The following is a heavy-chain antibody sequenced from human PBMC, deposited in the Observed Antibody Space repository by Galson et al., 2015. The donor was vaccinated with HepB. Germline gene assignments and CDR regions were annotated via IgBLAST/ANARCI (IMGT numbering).Heavy chain of an antibody. J-gene: IGHJ4*03. CDR3: ARGVDNVAVVGAGEHGNGR. CDR2: ISTSVSFI. Sequence: SLRLSCAGSGFTFSSYSMHWVRQAPGKGLEWISSISTSVSFIYYADSVKGRFTISRDNAKNSLFLQMNSLRAEDTGVYYCARGVDNVAVVGAGEHGNGRRGPGTPGTVPS. D-gene: IGHD2-15*01. V-gene: IGHV3-21*01. CDR1: GFTFSSYS.